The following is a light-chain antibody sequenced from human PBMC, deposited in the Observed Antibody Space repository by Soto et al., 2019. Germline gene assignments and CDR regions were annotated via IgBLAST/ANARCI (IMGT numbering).Light chain of an antibody. CDR1: QSISGY. V-gene: IGKV1-39*01. CDR2: TAS. J-gene: IGKJ4*02. CDR3: QHLYRIPRS. Sequence: ITISQSPSPLSASVGYRVTITCRANQSISGYLNFYQEKPGKAPKXXIYTASSLQKGCPSRLSGGGSGTDFALTISSLHPEDCATYYWQHLYRIPRSFGGGTKVDIK.